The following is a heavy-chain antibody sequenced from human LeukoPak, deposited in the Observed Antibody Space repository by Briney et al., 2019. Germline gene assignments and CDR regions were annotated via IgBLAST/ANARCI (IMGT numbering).Heavy chain of an antibody. D-gene: IGHD6-13*01. CDR1: GFTFSSYW. Sequence: GGSLRLSCVASGFTFSSYWMSWVRQAPGKGLEWVANIKQDGSEKYYVDSVKGRFTISRDNAKNSLYLQMNSLRAEDTAVYYCARENRPYSSSWYGYYYYYMDVWGKGTTVTVSS. CDR3: ARENRPYSSSWYGYYYYYMDV. CDR2: IKQDGSEK. V-gene: IGHV3-7*01. J-gene: IGHJ6*03.